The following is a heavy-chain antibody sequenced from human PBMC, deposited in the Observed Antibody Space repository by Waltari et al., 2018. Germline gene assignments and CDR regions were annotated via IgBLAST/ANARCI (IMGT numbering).Heavy chain of an antibody. CDR3: AGTVSMVRGVIFWD. V-gene: IGHV4-39*01. J-gene: IGHJ4*02. CDR2: IYYSGST. CDR1: GGSISSSSYY. Sequence: QLQLQESGPGLVKPSETLSLTCTVSGGSISSSSYYWGWIRQPPGKGLEWIGSIYYSGSTYYNPSLKSRVTISVDTSKNQFSLKLSSVTAADTAVYYCAGTVSMVRGVIFWDWGQGTLVTVSS. D-gene: IGHD3-10*01.